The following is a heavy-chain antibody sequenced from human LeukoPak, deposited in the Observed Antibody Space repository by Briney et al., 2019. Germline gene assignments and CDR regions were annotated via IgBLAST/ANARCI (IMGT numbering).Heavy chain of an antibody. CDR2: ISYDGSNK. Sequence: GRSLRLSCAASGFTFSSYAMHWVRQAPGKGLEWVAVISYDGSNKYYADSVKGRFTISRDNSKNTLYLQMNSLRAEDTAVYYCARVPGSYSGVDYWGQGTLVTVSS. V-gene: IGHV3-30-3*01. CDR3: ARVPGSYSGVDY. CDR1: GFTFSSYA. D-gene: IGHD5-12*01. J-gene: IGHJ4*02.